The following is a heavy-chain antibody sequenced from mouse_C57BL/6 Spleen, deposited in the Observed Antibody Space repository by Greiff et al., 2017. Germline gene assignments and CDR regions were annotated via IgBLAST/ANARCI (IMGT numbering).Heavy chain of an antibody. J-gene: IGHJ2*01. V-gene: IGHV1-22*01. Sequence: EVQLQQSGPELVKPGASVKMSCKASGYTFTDYNMHWVKQSHGKSLEWIGYINPNNGGSSYTQKFKGKATLTVNKSSSTAYMERRSLTSEDSSVYYCARGAALYFDYGGQGTTLTVSS. CDR3: ARGAALYFDY. CDR2: INPNNGGS. CDR1: GYTFTDYN.